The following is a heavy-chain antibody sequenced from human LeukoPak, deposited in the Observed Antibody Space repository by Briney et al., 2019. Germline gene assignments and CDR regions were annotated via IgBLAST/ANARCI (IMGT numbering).Heavy chain of an antibody. CDR3: AREPPSYYYDSSGYMGFDY. J-gene: IGHJ4*02. CDR1: GFTFSSYA. CDR2: ISYDGSNK. D-gene: IGHD3-22*01. Sequence: PGRSLRLSCAASGFTFSSYAMHWVRQAPGKGLEWVAVISYDGSNKYYADSVKGRFTISRDNSKNTLYLQMNSLRAEDTAVYYCAREPPSYYYDSSGYMGFDYWGQGTLVTVSS. V-gene: IGHV3-30-3*01.